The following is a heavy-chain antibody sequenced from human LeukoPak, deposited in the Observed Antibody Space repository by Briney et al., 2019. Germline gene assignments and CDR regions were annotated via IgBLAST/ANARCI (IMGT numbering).Heavy chain of an antibody. J-gene: IGHJ5*02. D-gene: IGHD6-13*01. Sequence: PSETLSLTCAVYGGSFSGYYWCWIRQPPGKGLEWIGEINHSGSTNYNPSLKSRVTISVDTSKNQFSLKLSSVTAADTAVYYCARSSSWYSWFDPWGQGTLVTVSS. CDR2: INHSGST. V-gene: IGHV4-34*01. CDR3: ARSSSWYSWFDP. CDR1: GGSFSGYY.